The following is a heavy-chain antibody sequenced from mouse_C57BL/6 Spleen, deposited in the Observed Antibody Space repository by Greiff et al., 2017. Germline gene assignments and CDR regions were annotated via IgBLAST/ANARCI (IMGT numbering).Heavy chain of an antibody. V-gene: IGHV1-59*01. CDR2: IDPSDSYT. CDR3: AREETAQAPFAY. J-gene: IGHJ3*01. Sequence: VQLQQPGAELVKPGTSVKLSCKASGYTFTSYWMHWVKQRPGQGLEWIGVIDPSDSYTNYNQKFKGKATLTVDTSSSTAYMQLSSLTSEDSAVYYCAREETAQAPFAYWSQGTLVTVSA. CDR1: GYTFTSYW. D-gene: IGHD3-2*02.